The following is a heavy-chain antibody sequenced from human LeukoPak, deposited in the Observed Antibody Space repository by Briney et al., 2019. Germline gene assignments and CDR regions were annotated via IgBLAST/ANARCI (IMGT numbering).Heavy chain of an antibody. Sequence: ASVKVSCKASGYTFTSYDINWVRQAPGQGLEWMGWMKPKSGNTAYAQKFQGRVTMTRNTSISTAYMELSSLRAEDTAVYYCARDPHSYGSGSYAYYYYSMDVWGQGTTVTVSS. CDR2: MKPKSGNT. CDR3: ARDPHSYGSGSYAYYYYSMDV. D-gene: IGHD3-10*01. V-gene: IGHV1-8*01. CDR1: GYTFTSYD. J-gene: IGHJ6*02.